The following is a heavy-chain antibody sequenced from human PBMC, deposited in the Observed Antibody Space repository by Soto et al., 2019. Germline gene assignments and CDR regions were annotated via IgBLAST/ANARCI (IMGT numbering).Heavy chain of an antibody. D-gene: IGHD5-12*01. CDR1: GYTFTSYG. Sequence: QVQLVQSGAEVKKPGASVKVSCKAPGYTFTSYGISWVRQAPGQGLEWMGWISAYNGNTNYAQKLQGRVTMTTDTSTSTAYMELRSLRSDDTAVYYCARTTSSGYDYYYYYGMDVWGQGTTVTVSS. CDR2: ISAYNGNT. J-gene: IGHJ6*02. CDR3: ARTTSSGYDYYYYYGMDV. V-gene: IGHV1-18*01.